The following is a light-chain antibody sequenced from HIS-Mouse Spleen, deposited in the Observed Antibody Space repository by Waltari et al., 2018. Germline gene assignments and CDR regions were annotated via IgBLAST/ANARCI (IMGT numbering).Light chain of an antibody. V-gene: IGLV2-11*01. CDR2: DVR. CDR3: CSYAGSYPVV. Sequence: QSALTQPRSVSGSPGHSVTISCTGTSSDVGGYNYVSWYQQHPGKAPKLMIYDVRKRPSGVPDRFSGSKSGNTASLTISGLQAEDEADYYCCSYAGSYPVVFGGGTKLTVL. CDR1: SSDVGGYNY. J-gene: IGLJ2*01.